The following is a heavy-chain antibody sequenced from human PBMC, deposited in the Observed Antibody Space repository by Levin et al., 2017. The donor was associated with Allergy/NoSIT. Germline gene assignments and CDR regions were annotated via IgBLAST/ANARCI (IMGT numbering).Heavy chain of an antibody. CDR3: ARPLESNYGMDV. J-gene: IGHJ6*02. D-gene: IGHD1-1*01. Sequence: HGESLKISCKDSGYSFTSYWISWVRQMPGKGLEWMGRIDPSDSYTNYSPSFQGHVTISADKSTSTAYLQWSSLKASDTAMYYCARPLESNYGMDVWGQGTTVTVSS. CDR1: GYSFTSYW. V-gene: IGHV5-10-1*01. CDR2: IDPSDSYT.